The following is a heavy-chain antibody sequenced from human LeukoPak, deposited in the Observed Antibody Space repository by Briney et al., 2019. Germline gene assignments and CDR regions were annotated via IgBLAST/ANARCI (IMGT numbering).Heavy chain of an antibody. CDR3: ARDKKYSGYDHFDY. D-gene: IGHD5-12*01. CDR1: GYTFTGYY. J-gene: IGHJ4*02. CDR2: INPNSGGT. Sequence: ASVKVSCTASGYTFTGYYMHWVRQAPGQGLEWMGWINPNSGGTNYAQKFQGRVTMTRDTSISTAYMELSRLRSDDTAVYYCARDKKYSGYDHFDYWGQGTLVTVSS. V-gene: IGHV1-2*02.